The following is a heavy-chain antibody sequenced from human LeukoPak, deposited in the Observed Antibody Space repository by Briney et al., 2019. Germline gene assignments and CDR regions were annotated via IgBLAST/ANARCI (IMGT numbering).Heavy chain of an antibody. CDR1: GGTFSSYA. Sequence: SVKVSCKASGGTFSSYAISWVRQAPGQGLEWMGRIIPIFGTADYAQKFQGRVTITTDESTSTAYMELSGLRSEDTAVYYCARVKAPYNWNYGSTPGDYWGQGTLVTVSS. D-gene: IGHD1-7*01. J-gene: IGHJ4*02. V-gene: IGHV1-69*05. CDR3: ARVKAPYNWNYGSTPGDY. CDR2: IIPIFGTA.